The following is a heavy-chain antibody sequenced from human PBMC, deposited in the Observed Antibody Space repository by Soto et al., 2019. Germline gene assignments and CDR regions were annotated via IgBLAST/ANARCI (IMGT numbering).Heavy chain of an antibody. J-gene: IGHJ4*02. V-gene: IGHV1-3*01. Sequence: ASVKVSCKASGYTFTSYAMHWVRQAPGQRLEWMGCINAGNGNTKYSQKFQGRVTMTRDTSASTAYMELSSLRSEDTAVYYCARASTDTTVWVYWGQGTLVTVSS. CDR2: INAGNGNT. CDR1: GYTFTSYA. D-gene: IGHD3-10*01. CDR3: ARASTDTTVWVY.